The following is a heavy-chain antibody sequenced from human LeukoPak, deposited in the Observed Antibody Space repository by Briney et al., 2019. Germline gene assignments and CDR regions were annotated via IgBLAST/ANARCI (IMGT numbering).Heavy chain of an antibody. D-gene: IGHD3-10*01. CDR2: VYHSGST. Sequence: PSETLSLTCTVSGFSFSSAYYWGWIRQPPGKGLEWIGNVYHSGSTYFNPSLKSRVTISVGTSKNQFSLKLSSVTAADTAVYYCARWGQGSGSYYWFDPWGQGTLVTVSS. CDR1: GFSFSSAYY. V-gene: IGHV4-38-2*02. J-gene: IGHJ5*02. CDR3: ARWGQGSGSYYWFDP.